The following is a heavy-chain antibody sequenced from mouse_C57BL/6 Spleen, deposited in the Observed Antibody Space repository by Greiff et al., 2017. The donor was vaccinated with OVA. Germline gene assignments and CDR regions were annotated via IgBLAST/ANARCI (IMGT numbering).Heavy chain of an antibody. V-gene: IGHV7-3*01. J-gene: IGHJ4*01. CDR2: IRNKTSGYKT. CDR1: GFTFTDYY. D-gene: IGHD1-1*01. CDR3: ARGGRSYAMDY. Sequence: EVKLVESGGGLVQPGGSLSLSCAASGFTFTDYYMSWVSQPPGKALEWLGFIRNKTSGYKTEYNASVKGPSTISRDNSQSILYRQMNALRAEDSATYDCARGGRSYAMDYWGQGASVTVS.